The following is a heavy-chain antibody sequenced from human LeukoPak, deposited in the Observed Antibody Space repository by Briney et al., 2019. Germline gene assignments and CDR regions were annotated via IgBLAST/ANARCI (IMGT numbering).Heavy chain of an antibody. CDR2: ISYDGSNK. CDR3: ARLAGVSSGCSSTSCYALRYYYYHMDV. J-gene: IGHJ6*03. CDR1: GFTFTNYG. Sequence: GGSLRLSCAASGFTFTNYGMHWVRQAPGKGLEWVAVISYDGSNKYYADSVKGRFTISRDNSKNTLYLQMNSLRAEDTAVYYCARLAGVSSGCSSTSCYALRYYYYHMDVWGKGTTVTVSS. V-gene: IGHV3-30*03. D-gene: IGHD2-2*01.